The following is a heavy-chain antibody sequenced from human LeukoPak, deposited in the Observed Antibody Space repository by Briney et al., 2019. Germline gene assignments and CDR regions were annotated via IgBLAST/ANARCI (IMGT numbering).Heavy chain of an antibody. J-gene: IGHJ5*02. CDR1: GYSFTSYW. Sequence: GESLKISCKGSGYSFTSYWIGWVRQMPGKGLEWMGIIYPGDSDTRYSPSFQGQVTISADKSMSTAYLQWSSLKASDTAMYYCARSGKYYYDSSGYPPNWFDPWGQGTLVTVSS. CDR2: IYPGDSDT. CDR3: ARSGKYYYDSSGYPPNWFDP. D-gene: IGHD3-22*01. V-gene: IGHV5-51*01.